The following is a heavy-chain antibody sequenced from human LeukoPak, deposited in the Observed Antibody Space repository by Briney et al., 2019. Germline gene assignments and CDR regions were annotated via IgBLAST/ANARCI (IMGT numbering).Heavy chain of an antibody. CDR1: GFTVSSNY. J-gene: IGHJ3*02. D-gene: IGHD3-22*01. CDR2: IYSGGST. Sequence: GGSLRLSCAASGFTVSSNYMSWVRQAPGKGLEWVSVIYSGGSTYYADSVKGRFTISRDNSKNTLYLQMNSLRAEDTAVYYCAKYYDSSGYYPNDAFDIWGQGTMVTVSS. CDR3: AKYYDSSGYYPNDAFDI. V-gene: IGHV3-53*01.